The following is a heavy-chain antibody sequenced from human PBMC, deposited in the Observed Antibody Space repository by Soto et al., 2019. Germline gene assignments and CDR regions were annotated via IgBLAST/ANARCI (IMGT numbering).Heavy chain of an antibody. J-gene: IGHJ4*02. V-gene: IGHV1-2*02. CDR2: INPKSDDT. CDR3: ARKHSLDYIRWGLFYN. Sequence: VASVKVSCKASGYPFSDNQIHWLRRAPGQGLEWMGRINPKSDDTNYAQKFQGRVTMTRDTSIDTAYLELTGLTSDDTATYYCARKHSLDYIRWGLFYNWGQGTLVTVSS. D-gene: IGHD4-4*01. CDR1: GYPFSDNQ.